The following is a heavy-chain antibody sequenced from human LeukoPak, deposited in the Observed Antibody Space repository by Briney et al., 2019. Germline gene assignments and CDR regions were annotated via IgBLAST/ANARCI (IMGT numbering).Heavy chain of an antibody. CDR3: ARERGRQQLALGFDY. J-gene: IGHJ4*02. D-gene: IGHD6-13*01. CDR1: GFTFSSYG. Sequence: GGSLRLSCAASGFTFSSYGMHWVRQALGKGLEWVAVIWYDGSNKYYADSVKGRFTISRDNSKNTLYLQMNSLRAEDTAVYYCARERGRQQLALGFDYWGQGTLVTVSS. V-gene: IGHV3-33*01. CDR2: IWYDGSNK.